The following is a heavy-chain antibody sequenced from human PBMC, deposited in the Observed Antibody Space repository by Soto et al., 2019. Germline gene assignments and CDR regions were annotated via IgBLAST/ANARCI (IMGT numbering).Heavy chain of an antibody. CDR2: ISYDGSNK. CDR3: AKDDLAASNWFDP. D-gene: IGHD2-21*01. Sequence: VGSLRLSCAASGFTFSSYGMHWVRQAPGKGLEWVAVISYDGSNKYYADSVKGRFTISRDNSKNTLYLQMNSLRAEDTAVYYCAKDDLAASNWFDPWGQGTLVTVSS. V-gene: IGHV3-30*18. CDR1: GFTFSSYG. J-gene: IGHJ5*02.